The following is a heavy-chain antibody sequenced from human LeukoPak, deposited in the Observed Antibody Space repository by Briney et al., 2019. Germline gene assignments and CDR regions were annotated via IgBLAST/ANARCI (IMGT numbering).Heavy chain of an antibody. J-gene: IGHJ6*02. Sequence: PGGSLRLSCAASGFTFSSYGMHWVRQAPGKGLEWVANIKQDGGEKYYVDSVKGRFTISRDNAKNSLYLQMNSLRAEDTAVYYCARALAFYDSTGPLRRYYYYGMDVWGQGTTVTVSS. CDR2: IKQDGGEK. CDR1: GFTFSSYG. D-gene: IGHD3-22*01. V-gene: IGHV3-7*01. CDR3: ARALAFYDSTGPLRRYYYYGMDV.